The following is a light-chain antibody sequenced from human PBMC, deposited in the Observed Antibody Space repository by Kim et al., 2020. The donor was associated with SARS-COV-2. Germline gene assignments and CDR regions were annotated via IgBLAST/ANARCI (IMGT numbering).Light chain of an antibody. V-gene: IGLV1-47*02. CDR2: SNS. CDR3: SAWDETLTAWV. CDR1: SSNIGFNY. J-gene: IGLJ3*02. Sequence: ELTQPPSASGTPGQTVTISCSGSSSNIGFNYVYWYQQLPGAAPKYLIHSNSQRPSGVPERFSGSKSDTSASLAISGLRSEDEGYYYCSAWDETLTAWVFGGGTQLTVL.